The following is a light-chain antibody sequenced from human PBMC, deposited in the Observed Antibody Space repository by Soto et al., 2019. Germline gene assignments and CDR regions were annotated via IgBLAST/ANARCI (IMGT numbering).Light chain of an antibody. CDR2: GAS. Sequence: EIVLTQSPGTLSLSPGERATLSCGASQSVSRNFLAWYQQKPGQAPRLLIYGASNRATGIPDRFSGSGSGTDFTLTISRLEPEDFAVYYCQQFGSSSYTFGQGTQVDIK. CDR3: QQFGSSSYT. J-gene: IGKJ2*01. V-gene: IGKV3-20*01. CDR1: QSVSRNF.